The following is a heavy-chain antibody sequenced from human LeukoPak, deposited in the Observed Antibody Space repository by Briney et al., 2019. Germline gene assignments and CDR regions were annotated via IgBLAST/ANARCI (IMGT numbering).Heavy chain of an antibody. V-gene: IGHV3-30*18. J-gene: IGHJ4*02. CDR2: ISYDGSNK. CDR1: GFTFSSYG. Sequence: GGSLRLSCAASGFTFSSYGTHWVRQAPGKGLEWVAVISYDGSNKYYADSVKGRFTISRDNSKNTLYLQMNSLRAEDTAVYYCAKLGGQVGATFDYWGQGTLVTVSS. CDR3: AKLGGQVGATFDY. D-gene: IGHD1-26*01.